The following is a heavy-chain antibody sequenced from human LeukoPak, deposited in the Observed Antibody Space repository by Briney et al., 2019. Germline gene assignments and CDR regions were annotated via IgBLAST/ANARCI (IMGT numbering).Heavy chain of an antibody. J-gene: IGHJ5*02. CDR3: AGDVPRNWFDT. V-gene: IGHV3-74*01. CDR1: GITFGNNW. Sequence: PGGSLRLSCAASGITFGNNWMHWVRQGPGKGLVWISRINSDGGGAIYADSVKGRFTVSRDNAKNTLYLQMNSLRAEDTAVYYCAGDVPRNWFDTWGQGTLVTVFS. CDR2: INSDGGGA.